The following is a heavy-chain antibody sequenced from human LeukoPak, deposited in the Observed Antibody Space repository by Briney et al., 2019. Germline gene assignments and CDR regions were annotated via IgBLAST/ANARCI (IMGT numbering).Heavy chain of an antibody. CDR2: INHSGST. Sequence: SETLSLTCAVYGGSFSGYYWSWIRQPPGKGLERIGEINHSGSTNYNPSLKSRVTISVDTSKNQFSLKLSSVTAADTAVYYCARSGVLRYFDWLRNYYYYGMDVWGQGTTVTVSS. CDR1: GGSFSGYY. D-gene: IGHD3-9*01. CDR3: ARSGVLRYFDWLRNYYYYGMDV. J-gene: IGHJ6*02. V-gene: IGHV4-34*01.